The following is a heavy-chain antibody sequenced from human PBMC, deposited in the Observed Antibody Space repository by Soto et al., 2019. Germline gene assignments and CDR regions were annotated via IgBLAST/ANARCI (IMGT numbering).Heavy chain of an antibody. V-gene: IGHV3-30*18. Sequence: QVQLVESGGGVVQPGRSLRVSCAASGFTFSIYAMHWVRQAPGTGLEWVAVISYDGTKTYYADSVKGRFTISRDNSKNTVYLQMNSLRDEDTAVYYCAKDRGPRRQWLIEPVDYWGQGTLVTVSP. D-gene: IGHD6-19*01. CDR2: ISYDGTKT. CDR1: GFTFSIYA. CDR3: AKDRGPRRQWLIEPVDY. J-gene: IGHJ4*02.